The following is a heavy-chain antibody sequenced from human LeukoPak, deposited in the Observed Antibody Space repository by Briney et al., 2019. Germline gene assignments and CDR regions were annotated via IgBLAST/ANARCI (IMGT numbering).Heavy chain of an antibody. V-gene: IGHV4-4*07. D-gene: IGHD3-22*01. Sequence: SETLSLTCTVSGGSISSYYWSWIRQPAGKGLEWIGRIYTSGSTNYNPSLKSRVTISVDTSKNQFSLKLSSVTAADTAVYYCARDRYYYDSSGYPTYYFDYWGQGTLVTVSS. CDR2: IYTSGST. CDR3: ARDRYYYDSSGYPTYYFDY. J-gene: IGHJ4*02. CDR1: GGSISSYY.